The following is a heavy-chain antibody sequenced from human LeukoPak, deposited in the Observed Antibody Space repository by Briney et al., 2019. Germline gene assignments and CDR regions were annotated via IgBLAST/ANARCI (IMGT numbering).Heavy chain of an antibody. CDR1: GYSISNSNW. J-gene: IGHJ4*02. D-gene: IGHD6-19*01. CDR3: ASQAPQRWLVRDY. V-gene: IGHV4-28*01. CDR2: IDYGGST. Sequence: SDTLSLTCGVSGYSISNSNWWGWIRQPPGKGLEWIGYIDYGGSTNYNPSLKSRVTISVDTSKNQFSLKLSSVTAADTAVYYCASQAPQRWLVRDYWGQGTLVTVSS.